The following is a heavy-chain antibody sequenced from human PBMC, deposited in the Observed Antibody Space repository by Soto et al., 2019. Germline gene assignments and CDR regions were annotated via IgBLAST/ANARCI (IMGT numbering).Heavy chain of an antibody. CDR3: AIGDSGWYSYFDY. J-gene: IGHJ4*02. Sequence: SETLSLTCAVYGGSFSGYYWSWIRQPPGKGLEWIGEINHSGSTNYNPSLKSRVTISVDTSKNQFSLKLSSVTAADTAVYYCAIGDSGWYSYFDYWGQGTLVTVSS. CDR2: INHSGST. D-gene: IGHD6-19*01. CDR1: GGSFSGYY. V-gene: IGHV4-34*01.